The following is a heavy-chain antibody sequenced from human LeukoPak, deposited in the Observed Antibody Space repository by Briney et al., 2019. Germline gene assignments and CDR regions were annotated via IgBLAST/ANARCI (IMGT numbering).Heavy chain of an antibody. V-gene: IGHV3-48*04. CDR3: ARVFGAGYSDY. CDR2: ISSSGSTI. CDR1: GFTFSSYG. Sequence: GGSLRLSCAASGFTFSSYGMHWVRQAPGKGLEWVSYISSSGSTIYYADSVKGRVTISRDNAKNSLYLQMNSLRAEDTAVYYCARVFGAGYSDYWGQGTLVTVSS. D-gene: IGHD4/OR15-4a*01. J-gene: IGHJ4*02.